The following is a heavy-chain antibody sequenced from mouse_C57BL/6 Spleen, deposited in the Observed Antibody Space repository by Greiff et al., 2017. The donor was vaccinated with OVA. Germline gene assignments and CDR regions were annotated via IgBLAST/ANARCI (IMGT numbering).Heavy chain of an antibody. J-gene: IGHJ4*01. V-gene: IGHV1-50*01. CDR2: IDPSDSYT. D-gene: IGHD2-10*01. Sequence: QVQLKQPGAELVKPGASVKLSCKASGYTFTSYWMQWVKQRPGQGLEWIGEIDPSDSYTNYNQKFKGKATLTVDTSSSTAYMQLSSLTSEDSAVYYCARPTYGIAMDYWGQGTSVTVSS. CDR3: ARPTYGIAMDY. CDR1: GYTFTSYW.